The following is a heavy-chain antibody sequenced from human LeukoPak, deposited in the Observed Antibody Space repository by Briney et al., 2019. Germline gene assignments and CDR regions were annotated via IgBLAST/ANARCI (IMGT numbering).Heavy chain of an antibody. D-gene: IGHD2-2*02. CDR1: GYTFISYG. Sequence: ASVKVSCKPSGYTFISYGITWVRQAPGQGLEWMGWISAYNGNTSYAQKLQGRVIMTTDTSTSTAYMELRSLRSDDTAVYYCARDPCSSTSCYTVYGMDVWGQGTTVTVSS. CDR2: ISAYNGNT. J-gene: IGHJ6*02. V-gene: IGHV1-18*01. CDR3: ARDPCSSTSCYTVYGMDV.